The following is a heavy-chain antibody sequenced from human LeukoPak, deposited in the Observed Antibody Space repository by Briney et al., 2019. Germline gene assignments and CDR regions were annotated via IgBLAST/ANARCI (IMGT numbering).Heavy chain of an antibody. CDR1: GGPISSYY. D-gene: IGHD6-6*01. J-gene: IGHJ6*02. CDR3: ARTGGGSSSVYYYGMDV. Sequence: PSETLSLTCTVSGGPISSYYWSWIRQPAGKGLEWIGRIYTSGSTNYNPSLKSRVTMSVDTSKNQFSLKLSSVTAADTAVYYCARTGGGSSSVYYYGMDVWGQGTTVTVSS. V-gene: IGHV4-4*07. CDR2: IYTSGST.